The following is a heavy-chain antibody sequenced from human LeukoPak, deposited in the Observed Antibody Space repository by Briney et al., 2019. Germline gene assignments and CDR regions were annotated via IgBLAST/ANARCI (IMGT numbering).Heavy chain of an antibody. J-gene: IGHJ4*02. CDR1: GFTFSSYW. V-gene: IGHV3-7*03. D-gene: IGHD7-27*01. CDR2: IKQDGSEK. CDR3: AKDGGLWVSAHWGDS. Sequence: GGSLRLSCAASGFTFSSYWMSWVRQAPGKGLEWVANIKQDGSEKYYVDSVKGRFTISRDNAKNSLYLQMNSLRAEDTAVYYCAKDGGLWVSAHWGDSWGRGTLVTVSS.